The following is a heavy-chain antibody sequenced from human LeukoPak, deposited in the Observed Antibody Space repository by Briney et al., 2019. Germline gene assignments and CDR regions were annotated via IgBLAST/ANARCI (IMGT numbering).Heavy chain of an antibody. CDR3: ARSAPGYFIWLQPSLYYYYMYV. D-gene: IGHD3-9*01. V-gene: IGHV1-8*01. CDR1: GYTFTSYD. Sequence: ASVKVSCKASGYTFTSYDINWVRQATGQGLEWMGWMNPNSGNTGHAQKFQGRVTMTRNTSISTAYMELSRLRSEDTAVYYCARSAPGYFIWLQPSLYYYYMYVCGKGTTVTISS. J-gene: IGHJ6*03. CDR2: MNPNSGNT.